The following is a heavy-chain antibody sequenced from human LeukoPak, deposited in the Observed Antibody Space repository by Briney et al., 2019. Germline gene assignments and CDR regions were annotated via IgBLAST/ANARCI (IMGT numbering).Heavy chain of an antibody. CDR2: IYTSGST. V-gene: IGHV4-4*07. J-gene: IGHJ4*02. Sequence: SETLSLTCTVSGGSISSYYWSWIRQPAGKGLERIGRIYTSGSTNYNPSLKSRVTMSVDTSKNQFSLKLSSVTAADTAVYYCARGHSSSWSSDYWGQGTLVTVSS. CDR3: ARGHSSSWSSDY. CDR1: GGSISSYY. D-gene: IGHD6-13*01.